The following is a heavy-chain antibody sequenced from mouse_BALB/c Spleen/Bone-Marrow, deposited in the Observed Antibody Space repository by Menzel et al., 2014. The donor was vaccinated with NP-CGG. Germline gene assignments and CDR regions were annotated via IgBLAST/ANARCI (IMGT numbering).Heavy chain of an antibody. CDR1: RYTFTNYV. CDR3: AREVVATDYFDY. Sequence: EVQRVESGPELVKPGASVKMSCKASRYTFTNYVLHWVKQKPGQGLEWIGFTNPFNDGTNYNEKFKGKATLTSDKSSSTAYMGLSSLTSEDSAVYYCAREVVATDYFDYWGQGTTLTVSS. D-gene: IGHD1-1*01. CDR2: TNPFNDGT. V-gene: IGHV1-14*01. J-gene: IGHJ2*01.